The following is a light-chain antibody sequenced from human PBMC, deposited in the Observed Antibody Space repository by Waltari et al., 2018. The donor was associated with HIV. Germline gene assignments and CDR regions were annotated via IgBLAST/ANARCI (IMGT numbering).Light chain of an antibody. CDR3: MQALQAPWT. CDR1: QSLLHSNGYNY. V-gene: IGKV2-28*01. J-gene: IGKJ1*01. Sequence: DIVMTQSPLSLPVTPAEPASISCRSSQSLLHSNGYNYLGWYLQKPGQSPQLLIYLGSNRASGVPGRFSGSGSGTELTLKISRVEAEDVGVYYCMQALQAPWTFGQGTKVEIK. CDR2: LGS.